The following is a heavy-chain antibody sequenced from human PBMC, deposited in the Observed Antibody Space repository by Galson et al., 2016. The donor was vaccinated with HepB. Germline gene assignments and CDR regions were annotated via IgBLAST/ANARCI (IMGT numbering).Heavy chain of an antibody. CDR3: ARDRDLSLDY. CDR2: ISAHNGDT. CDR1: GYPFTTNG. D-gene: IGHD5-24*01. J-gene: IGHJ4*02. V-gene: IGHV1-18*04. Sequence: SVKVSCKASGYPFTTNGITWVRQAPGQGLEWMGWISAHNGDTNSPQKYQGRVTLTTETSTRTAYMELRSLKSDDTAVYYCARDRDLSLDYWGQGTLVTVSS.